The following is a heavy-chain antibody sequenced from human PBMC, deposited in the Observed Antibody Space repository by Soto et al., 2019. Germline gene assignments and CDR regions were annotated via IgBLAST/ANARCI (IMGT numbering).Heavy chain of an antibody. J-gene: IGHJ4*02. D-gene: IGHD4-17*01. CDR3: AGMTTVTTGFDY. CDR1: GGCFSGYY. Sequence: QVQLQQWGAGLLKPSETLSLTCAVYGGCFSGYYWSWIRQPPGKGLEWIGEINHSGSTNYNPSLKSGVTISVDTTKNQFSLKLISVTAADTAVYYCAGMTTVTTGFDYWGQGTLVTVSS. V-gene: IGHV4-34*01. CDR2: INHSGST.